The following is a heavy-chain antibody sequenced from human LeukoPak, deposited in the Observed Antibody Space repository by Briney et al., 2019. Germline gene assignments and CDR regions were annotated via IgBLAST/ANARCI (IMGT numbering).Heavy chain of an antibody. V-gene: IGHV1-3*01. CDR1: GYTFTSYA. D-gene: IGHD6-13*01. J-gene: IGHJ4*02. Sequence: ASVKVSCKASGYTFTSYAMHWVRQAPGQRLEWMGWINAGNGNTKYSQEFQGRVTITRDTSASTAYMELSRLRSDDTAVYYCARDRDGPYSSSWYDYWGQGTLVTVSS. CDR2: INAGNGNT. CDR3: ARDRDGPYSSSWYDY.